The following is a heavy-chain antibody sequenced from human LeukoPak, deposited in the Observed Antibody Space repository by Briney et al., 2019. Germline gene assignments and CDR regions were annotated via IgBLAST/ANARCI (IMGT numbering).Heavy chain of an antibody. CDR1: GFTFSSYG. V-gene: IGHV3-33*01. Sequence: GRSLRLSCAASGFTFSSYGMHWVRQAPGKGLEWVAVIWYDGSNEYYADSVKGRFTISRDNSKNTLYLQMNSLRAEDTAVYYCVGSMVKSVPSLDYWGQGTLVTVSS. CDR2: IWYDGSNE. D-gene: IGHD5-18*01. CDR3: VGSMVKSVPSLDY. J-gene: IGHJ4*02.